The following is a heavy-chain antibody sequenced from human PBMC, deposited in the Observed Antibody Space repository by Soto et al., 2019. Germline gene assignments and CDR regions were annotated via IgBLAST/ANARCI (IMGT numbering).Heavy chain of an antibody. V-gene: IGHV1-2*04. Sequence: QVQLVQSGAEVKKPGASVKVSCKASGYSFNDYYIHWVRQAPGQGLEWMGWINPNSGGTNYAQKFKDWVTMTRDTSINTACMELSSVRSDDTAVYYCARGMGTDDWTLSPYYCGMDVWGQGSRVTVSS. CDR2: INPNSGGT. D-gene: IGHD3-9*01. CDR3: ARGMGTDDWTLSPYYCGMDV. J-gene: IGHJ6*02. CDR1: GYSFNDYY.